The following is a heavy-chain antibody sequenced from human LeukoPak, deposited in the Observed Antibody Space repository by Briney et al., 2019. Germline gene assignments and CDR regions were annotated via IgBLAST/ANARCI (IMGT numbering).Heavy chain of an antibody. CDR2: ISSSGSTI. Sequence: PEGSLRLSCAASGFTFSSYEMNWVRQAPGKGLEWVSYISSSGSTIYYADSVKGRFTISRDNAKNSLYLQMNSLRAEDTAVYYCARVGTTRSIAAAGHGYYFDYWGQGTLVTVSS. V-gene: IGHV3-48*03. J-gene: IGHJ4*02. CDR3: ARVGTTRSIAAAGHGYYFDY. CDR1: GFTFSSYE. D-gene: IGHD6-13*01.